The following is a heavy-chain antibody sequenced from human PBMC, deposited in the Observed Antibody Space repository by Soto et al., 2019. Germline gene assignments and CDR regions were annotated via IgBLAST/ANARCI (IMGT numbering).Heavy chain of an antibody. CDR2: ISWDGGST. J-gene: IGHJ6*02. CDR3: AKDWGYSYGYVEGMDV. D-gene: IGHD5-18*01. Sequence: GGSLRLSCAASGFTFDDYTMHWVRQAPGKGLEWVSLISWDGGSTYYADSVNGRFTISRDNSKNSLYLQMNSLRTEDTALYYCAKDWGYSYGYVEGMDVWGQGTTVTVSS. CDR1: GFTFDDYT. V-gene: IGHV3-43*01.